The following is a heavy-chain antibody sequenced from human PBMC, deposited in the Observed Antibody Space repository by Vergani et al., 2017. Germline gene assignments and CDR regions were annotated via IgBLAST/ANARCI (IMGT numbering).Heavy chain of an antibody. CDR2: ISSSSAYL. D-gene: IGHD2-8*01. Sequence: VQLVESGGGLVKPGGSLRLSCEGSGFTFKNNIMTWVRQAPGKGLEWVSSISSSSAYLHYADSVKGRVTISRDNAKKSLFLQMNNLRADDTAVYYCASRVSANGGLDTWGQGTLVTVSS. J-gene: IGHJ5*02. CDR1: GFTFKNNI. CDR3: ASRVSANGGLDT. V-gene: IGHV3-21*02.